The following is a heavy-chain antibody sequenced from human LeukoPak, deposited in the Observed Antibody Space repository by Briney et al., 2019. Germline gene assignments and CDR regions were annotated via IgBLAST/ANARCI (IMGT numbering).Heavy chain of an antibody. V-gene: IGHV3-48*03. CDR3: ARNGVRRDGYNYGRVTDY. CDR2: ISSSGSTI. Sequence: PGGSLRLSCAASGFTFSSYEMNWVRQAPGKGLEWVSYISSSGSTIYYADSVKGRFTISRDNAKNSLYLQMNSLRAEDTAVYYCARNGVRRDGYNYGRVTDYWGQGTLVTVSS. CDR1: GFTFSSYE. J-gene: IGHJ4*02. D-gene: IGHD5-24*01.